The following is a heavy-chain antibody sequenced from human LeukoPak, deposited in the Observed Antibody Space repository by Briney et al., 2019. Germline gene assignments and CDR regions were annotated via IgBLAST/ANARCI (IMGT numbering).Heavy chain of an antibody. CDR1: GGTFSSFA. J-gene: IGHJ4*02. V-gene: IGHV1-69*13. D-gene: IGHD5-18*01. CDR3: ASSRGYSYGYKSYFDY. Sequence: AASVQVSCKASGGTFSSFAISWVRQAPGQGLEWMGGIIPIFGTANYAQKFQGRVTITADESTSTAYMELSSLRSEDTAVYFCASSRGYSYGYKSYFDYWGQGTLVTVSS. CDR2: IIPIFGTA.